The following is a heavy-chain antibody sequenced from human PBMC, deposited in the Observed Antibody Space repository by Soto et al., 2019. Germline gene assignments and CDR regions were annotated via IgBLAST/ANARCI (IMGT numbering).Heavy chain of an antibody. CDR2: ISSSSSYI. V-gene: IGHV3-21*01. Sequence: PGGSLRLSCAASGFTFSSYSMNWVRQAPGKGLEWVSSISSSSSYIYYADSVKGRFTISRDNAKNSLYLQMNSLRAEDTAVYYCARGSTMIVVAMDYFDYWGQGTLVTVSS. CDR3: ARGSTMIVVAMDYFDY. J-gene: IGHJ4*02. D-gene: IGHD3-22*01. CDR1: GFTFSSYS.